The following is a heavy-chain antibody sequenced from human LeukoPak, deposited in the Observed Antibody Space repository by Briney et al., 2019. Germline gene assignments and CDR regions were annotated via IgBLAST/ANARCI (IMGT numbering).Heavy chain of an antibody. V-gene: IGHV4-59*01. CDR1: GGSISSYY. J-gene: IGHJ3*02. D-gene: IGHD3-16*02. Sequence: KPSETLSLTCTVSGGSISSYYWSWIRQPPGKGLEWIGYIYYSGSTNYNPSLKSRVTISVDTSKNQFSLKLSSVTAADTAVYYCARDRGPGDYGYIWGSYRSGQSRPINDAFDIWGQGTMVTVSS. CDR2: IYYSGST. CDR3: ARDRGPGDYGYIWGSYRSGQSRPINDAFDI.